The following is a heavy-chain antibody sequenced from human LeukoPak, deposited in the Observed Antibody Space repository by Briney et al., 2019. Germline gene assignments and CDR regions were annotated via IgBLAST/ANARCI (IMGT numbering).Heavy chain of an antibody. D-gene: IGHD2-15*01. CDR1: GYTFTNYT. V-gene: IGHV7-4-1*02. CDR2: FNPNTANP. Sequence: ASVKVSCKASGYTFTNYTMNWVRQAPGQGLEWMGWFNPNTANPTYAQGFTGRFVFSVDTSVTTAYLQISRLKAEDTAVYYCARPYCSGDNCHSYFDHWGQGTLVTVSS. CDR3: ARPYCSGDNCHSYFDH. J-gene: IGHJ4*02.